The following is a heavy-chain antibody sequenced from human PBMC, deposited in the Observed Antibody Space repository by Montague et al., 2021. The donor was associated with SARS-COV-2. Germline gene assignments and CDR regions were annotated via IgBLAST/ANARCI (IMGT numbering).Heavy chain of an antibody. CDR1: GFTFSTYA. Sequence: LSLSFSASGFTFSTYAMTWVRQAPGKGLEWVSSISASGVRTHYPDSVKGRFTISRDNSKNTLYLQMSSLRAEDTAVYFCLNYHGSGSYGDFWGQGTLVTVSP. D-gene: IGHD3-10*01. CDR3: LNYHGSGSYGDF. J-gene: IGHJ4*02. V-gene: IGHV3-23*01. CDR2: ISASGVRT.